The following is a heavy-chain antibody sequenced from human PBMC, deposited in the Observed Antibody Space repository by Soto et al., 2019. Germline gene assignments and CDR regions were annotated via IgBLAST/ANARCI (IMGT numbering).Heavy chain of an antibody. D-gene: IGHD1-1*01. CDR2: INWNSGSI. CDR1: GGSISSGGYY. V-gene: IGHV3-20*04. Sequence: PSETLSLTCTVSGGSISSGGYYWSWIRQHPGKGLEWVSGINWNSGSIGYSDSVKGRFTISRENAKNSLYLQMNSLRAGDTAVYYCARDRWNDSGLDVWGQGTTVTVSS. J-gene: IGHJ6*02. CDR3: ARDRWNDSGLDV.